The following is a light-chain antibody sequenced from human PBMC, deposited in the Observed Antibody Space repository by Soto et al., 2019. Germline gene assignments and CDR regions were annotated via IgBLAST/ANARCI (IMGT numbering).Light chain of an antibody. CDR3: TSYTSSTTLVV. V-gene: IGLV2-14*01. CDR1: SSDVGGYNY. J-gene: IGLJ2*01. CDR2: EVS. Sequence: QSVLTQPASVSGSPGQSITISCTGTSSDVGGYNYVSWYQQHPGKASKLIIYEVSNRPSGVSNRFSGSKSGNTASLTISGLQAEDEADYYCTSYTSSTTLVVFGGGTKVTVL.